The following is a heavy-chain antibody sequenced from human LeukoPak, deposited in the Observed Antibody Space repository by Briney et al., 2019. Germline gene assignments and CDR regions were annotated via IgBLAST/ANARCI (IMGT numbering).Heavy chain of an antibody. Sequence: WETLSLTSTVSGGSISSYYWSWIRQPPGKGLEWIGYIYYSGSTNYNPSLKSRVTISVDTSKNQFSLKLSSVTAADTAVYYCAREFRVGAAAPHPRAFDIWGQGTMVTVSS. D-gene: IGHD6-13*01. CDR3: AREFRVGAAAPHPRAFDI. CDR2: IYYSGST. V-gene: IGHV4-59*01. J-gene: IGHJ3*02. CDR1: GGSISSYY.